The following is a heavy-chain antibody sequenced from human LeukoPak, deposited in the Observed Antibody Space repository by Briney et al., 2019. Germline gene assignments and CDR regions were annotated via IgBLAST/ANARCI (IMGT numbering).Heavy chain of an antibody. Sequence: ASVKVSCKASGYTFTGYYMHWVRQAPGQGLEWMGWINPNSGGTNYAQKFQGRVTMTRDTSISTAYMELSRLRSEDTALYYCAAARGATIELLDYWGQGTLVTVSS. CDR2: INPNSGGT. D-gene: IGHD5-12*01. V-gene: IGHV1-2*02. CDR3: AAARGATIELLDY. J-gene: IGHJ4*02. CDR1: GYTFTGYY.